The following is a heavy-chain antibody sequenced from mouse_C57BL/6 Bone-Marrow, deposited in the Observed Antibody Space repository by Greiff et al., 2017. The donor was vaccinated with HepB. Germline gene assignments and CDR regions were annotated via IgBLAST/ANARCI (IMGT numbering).Heavy chain of an antibody. V-gene: IGHV5-15*04. D-gene: IGHD1-1*01. Sequence: DVHLVESGGGLVQPGGSLKLSCAASGFTFSDYGMAWVRQAPRKGPEWVAFISNLAYSIYYADTVTGRFTISRENAKNTLYLEMSSRRSEDTAMYYCARRSYYGSRDYYAMDYWGQGTSVTVSS. CDR1: GFTFSDYG. CDR3: ARRSYYGSRDYYAMDY. J-gene: IGHJ4*01. CDR2: ISNLAYSI.